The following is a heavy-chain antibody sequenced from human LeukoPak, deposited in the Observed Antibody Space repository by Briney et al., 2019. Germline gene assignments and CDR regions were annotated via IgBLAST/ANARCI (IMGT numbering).Heavy chain of an antibody. CDR2: IKSKTDGGTT. Sequence: GGSLRLSCAASGFTFSNAWMSWVRQAPGKGLEWVGRIKSKTDGGTTDYAAPVKGRFTISRDDSKNTLYLQMNSLKTEDTAVYYCTTVYSGSYLNYFYYYMDVWGKGTTVTVSS. V-gene: IGHV3-15*01. D-gene: IGHD3-10*01. CDR1: GFTFSNAW. J-gene: IGHJ6*03. CDR3: TTVYSGSYLNYFYYYMDV.